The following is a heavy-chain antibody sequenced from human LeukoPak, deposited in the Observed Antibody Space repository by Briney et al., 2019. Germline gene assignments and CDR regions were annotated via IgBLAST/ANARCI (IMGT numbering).Heavy chain of an antibody. Sequence: ASVKVSFKASGYTFTGGYYPHWVRQTPGQGLEWMGFINPKNGATNYAQKFQGRVSMTRDTSISTAYMELSTLEFDDTAVYYCAREEWNYNYWGQGTLVTVSS. CDR2: INPKNGAT. D-gene: IGHD1-7*01. CDR3: AREEWNYNY. CDR1: GYTFTGGYY. V-gene: IGHV1-2*02. J-gene: IGHJ4*02.